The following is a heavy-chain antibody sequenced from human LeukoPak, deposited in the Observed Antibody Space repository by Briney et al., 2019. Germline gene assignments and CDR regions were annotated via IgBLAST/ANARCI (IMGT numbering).Heavy chain of an antibody. CDR2: ISGGGHNT. V-gene: IGHV3-23*01. Sequence: GGSLRLSCAASGFTFSNYAMNWVRQAPGKGLEWVSAISGGGHNTYYADSVKSRFSISRDNSKMLYLQMNSLRAEDTAVYYCAKVSQTNTYGRYFFDYWGQGTLVTVSS. J-gene: IGHJ4*02. CDR1: GFTFSNYA. CDR3: AKVSQTNTYGRYFFDY. D-gene: IGHD5-18*01.